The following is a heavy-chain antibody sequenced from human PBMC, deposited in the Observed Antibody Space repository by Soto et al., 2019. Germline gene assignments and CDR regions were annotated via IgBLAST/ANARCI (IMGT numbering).Heavy chain of an antibody. CDR2: IYFNGNT. J-gene: IGHJ4*02. V-gene: IGHV4-59*01. CDR3: ASVTFGGVVLAH. CDR1: ADSFSKYY. D-gene: IGHD3-16*01. Sequence: SETLSLTCTVSADSFSKYYWAWIRQPPGGGLEWIGYIYFNGNTNYNPSLKGRVTISRDTSKKQFSLNLSSVTAADTAVYYCASVTFGGVVLAHWGQGTLVTVSS.